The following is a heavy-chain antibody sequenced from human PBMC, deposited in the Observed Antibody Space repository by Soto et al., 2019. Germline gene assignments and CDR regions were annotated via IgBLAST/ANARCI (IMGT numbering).Heavy chain of an antibody. CDR1: GYTFTSYG. Sequence: QVHLVQSGAEVKKPGASVKVSCKASGYTFTSYGITWVRQAPGRGLEWMGWISAHNGNTDYAQKLQGRVTVTRDTSTTTAYMKLRNLISDDTAVYYFPRVRYGDYWGQGALVTVSS. CDR2: ISAHNGNT. D-gene: IGHD1-1*01. J-gene: IGHJ4*02. V-gene: IGHV1-18*01. CDR3: PRVRYGDY.